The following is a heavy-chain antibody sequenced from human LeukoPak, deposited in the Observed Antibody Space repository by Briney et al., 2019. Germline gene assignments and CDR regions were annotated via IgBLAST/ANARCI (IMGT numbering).Heavy chain of an antibody. CDR1: GFTFSSYW. CDR3: VGGYGWLPDY. D-gene: IGHD6-19*01. V-gene: IGHV3-74*01. Sequence: GGSLRLSCTASGFTFSSYWMHWVRQAPGKGLVWVSRINSDGGSTSYADSVKGRFTISRDNAKNSAYLQMNNLRVDDTAVYYCVGGYGWLPDYWGQGTLVTVSS. CDR2: INSDGGST. J-gene: IGHJ4*02.